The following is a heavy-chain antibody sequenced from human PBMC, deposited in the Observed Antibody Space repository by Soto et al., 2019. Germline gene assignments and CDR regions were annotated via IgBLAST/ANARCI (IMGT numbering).Heavy chain of an antibody. Sequence: PGGSLRLSCAASGFTFSSYAMHWVRQAPGKGLEWVAVISSDGSNKYYADSVKGRFTISRDNSKNTLYLQMNSLRAEDTAVYYCASPDEYNWNDRFSAFDIWGQGTMVTVSS. D-gene: IGHD1-20*01. J-gene: IGHJ3*02. V-gene: IGHV3-30-3*01. CDR1: GFTFSSYA. CDR3: ASPDEYNWNDRFSAFDI. CDR2: ISSDGSNK.